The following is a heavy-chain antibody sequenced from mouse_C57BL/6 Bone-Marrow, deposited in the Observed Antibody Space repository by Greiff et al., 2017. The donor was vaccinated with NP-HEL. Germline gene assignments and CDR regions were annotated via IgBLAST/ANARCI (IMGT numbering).Heavy chain of an antibody. CDR1: GFNITDDY. CDR3: TTSHYYGSSAWFAY. J-gene: IGHJ3*01. Sequence: EVQLQQSGAELVRPGASVKLSCTASGFNITDDYMHWVKQRPEQGLEWIGWIDPENGDTEYASKFQGKATITADTSSNTAYLQLSSLTSEDTAVYYCTTSHYYGSSAWFAYWGQGTLVTVSA. CDR2: IDPENGDT. V-gene: IGHV14-4*01. D-gene: IGHD1-1*01.